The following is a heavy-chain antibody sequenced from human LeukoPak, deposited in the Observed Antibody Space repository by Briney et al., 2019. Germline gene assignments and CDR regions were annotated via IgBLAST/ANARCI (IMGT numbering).Heavy chain of an antibody. D-gene: IGHD6-19*01. V-gene: IGHV1-3*01. CDR1: GYTFTSYA. CDR2: INAGNGNT. J-gene: IGHJ4*02. CDR3: ARSELRAGRLVPSIIFDY. Sequence: ASVKVSCKASGYTFTSYAMHWVRQAPGQRLEWMGWINAGNGNTKYSQKFQGRVTITRDTSASTAYMELSSLRSEDTAVYYCARSELRAGRLVPSIIFDYWGQGTLVTVSS.